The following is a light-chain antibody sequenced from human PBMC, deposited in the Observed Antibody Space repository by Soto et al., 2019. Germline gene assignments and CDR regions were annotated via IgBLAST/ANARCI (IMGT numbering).Light chain of an antibody. V-gene: IGLV2-14*04. J-gene: IGLJ1*01. CDR2: DVS. Sequence: IGEYNYVSWYQQHPGKVPKVIIYDVSNRPSGVSYRFSGTKSGNTASLTVSGLQAEDEAGYYCCSRTRSGTVSFRTGNKVPGL. CDR3: CSRTRSGTVS. CDR1: IGEYNY.